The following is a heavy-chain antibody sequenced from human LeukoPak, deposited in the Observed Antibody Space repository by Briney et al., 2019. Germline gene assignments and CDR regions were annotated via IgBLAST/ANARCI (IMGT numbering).Heavy chain of an antibody. D-gene: IGHD5-18*01. V-gene: IGHV1-69*13. J-gene: IGHJ3*02. CDR1: GGTFSSYA. CDR2: IIPIFGTA. CDR3: ARGAWIQLWLLGSLDDAFDI. Sequence: SVKVSCKASGGTFSSYAIRWVRQAPGQGLEWMGGIIPIFGTANYAQKFQGRVTITADESTSTAYMELSSLRSEDTAVYYCARGAWIQLWLLGSLDDAFDIWGQGTMVTVSS.